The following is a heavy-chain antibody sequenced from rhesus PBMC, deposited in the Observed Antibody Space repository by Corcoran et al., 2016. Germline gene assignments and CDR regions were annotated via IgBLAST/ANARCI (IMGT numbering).Heavy chain of an antibody. Sequence: QLQLQESGPGLVKPSETLSVTCAVSGGSISSSYWSWIRQAPGKGLEWMGYIYGSGSSTNCNPSLKSRVTLSVDTSKNQLSLKLSSVTTADTAVYYCATGDTAGTVTFFDYWGQGVLVTVSS. CDR2: IYGSGSST. D-gene: IGHD5-42*01. CDR3: ATGDTAGTVTFFDY. J-gene: IGHJ4*01. CDR1: GGSISSSY. V-gene: IGHV4-169*02.